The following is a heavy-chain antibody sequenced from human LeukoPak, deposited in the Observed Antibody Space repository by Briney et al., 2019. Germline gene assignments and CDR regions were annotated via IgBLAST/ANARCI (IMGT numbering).Heavy chain of an antibody. CDR3: AKDEGPAAPSDY. Sequence: GGSLRLSCAASGFTFSSSWMHWVRHAPGKGLVWVSRIDSDGSHTTYADSVKGRFTVSRDNAKNSLYLQMNSLRAEDTALYYCAKDEGPAAPSDYWGQGTLVTVSS. CDR1: GFTFSSSW. D-gene: IGHD2-2*01. J-gene: IGHJ4*02. V-gene: IGHV3-74*01. CDR2: IDSDGSHT.